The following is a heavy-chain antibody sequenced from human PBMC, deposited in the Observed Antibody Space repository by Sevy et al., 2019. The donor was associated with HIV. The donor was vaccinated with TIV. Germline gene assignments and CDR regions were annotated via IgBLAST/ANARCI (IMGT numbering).Heavy chain of an antibody. V-gene: IGHV3-11*06. D-gene: IGHD3-10*01. J-gene: IGHJ3*01. CDR2: ISSNGRYT. CDR3: ARGVTMIQGVGNAFDV. CDR1: GFTFSDYY. Sequence: GGSLRLSCGTSGFTFSDYYMTWIRQAPGKGLEWIAYISSNGRYTNYADSVKGRFTISRDNSLYLQMNSLRAEDTAVYYRARGVTMIQGVGNAFDVWGQGTKVTVSS.